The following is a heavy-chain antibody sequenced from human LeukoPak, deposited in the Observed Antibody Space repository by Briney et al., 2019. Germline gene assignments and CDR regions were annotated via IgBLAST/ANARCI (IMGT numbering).Heavy chain of an antibody. CDR3: ARGYSGSYTAEDAFDI. Sequence: SVKVSCKASGGTFSSYAISWVRQAPGQGLEWMGGIILIFGTANYAQKFQGRVTITADESTSTAYMELSSLRSEDTAVYYCARGYSGSYTAEDAFDIWGQGTMVTVSS. CDR2: IILIFGTA. CDR1: GGTFSSYA. D-gene: IGHD1-26*01. J-gene: IGHJ3*02. V-gene: IGHV1-69*13.